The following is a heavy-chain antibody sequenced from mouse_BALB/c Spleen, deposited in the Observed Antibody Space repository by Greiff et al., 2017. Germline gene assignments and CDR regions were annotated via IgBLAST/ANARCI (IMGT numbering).Heavy chain of an antibody. CDR2: ISSGSSTI. Sequence: EVNVVESGGGLVQPGGSRKLSCAASGFTFSSFGMHWVRQAPEKGLEWVAYISSGSSTIYYADTVKGRFTISRDNPKNTLFLQMTSLRSEDTAMYYCARSDYYGSSPYYFDYWGQGTTLTVSS. V-gene: IGHV5-17*02. J-gene: IGHJ2*01. D-gene: IGHD1-1*01. CDR3: ARSDYYGSSPYYFDY. CDR1: GFTFSSFG.